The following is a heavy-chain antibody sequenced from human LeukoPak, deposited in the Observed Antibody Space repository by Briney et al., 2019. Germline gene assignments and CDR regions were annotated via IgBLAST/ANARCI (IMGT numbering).Heavy chain of an antibody. J-gene: IGHJ4*02. D-gene: IGHD3-22*01. V-gene: IGHV1-2*02. Sequence: ASVKVSCKASGYTFTGYYMHWVRQAPGQGLEWMGWINPNSGGTNYAQKFQGRVTITADESTSTAYMELSSLRSEDTAVYYCARTDSSGYYPISFDYWGQGTLVTVSS. CDR3: ARTDSSGYYPISFDY. CDR2: INPNSGGT. CDR1: GYTFTGYY.